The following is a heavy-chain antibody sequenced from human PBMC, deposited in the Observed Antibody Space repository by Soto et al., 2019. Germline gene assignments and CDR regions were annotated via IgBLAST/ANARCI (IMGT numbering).Heavy chain of an antibody. D-gene: IGHD5-18*01. CDR3: ARDPGYRYGYN. J-gene: IGHJ4*02. V-gene: IGHV1-3*01. Sequence: ASVKVSCKASGYTFTTYAMHWVRQAPGQRLEWMGWINAGNGNTKYSQKFQGRVTITRDTSASTAYMELSSLRSEDTAVYYCARDPGYRYGYNWGQGTLVTVSS. CDR2: INAGNGNT. CDR1: GYTFTTYA.